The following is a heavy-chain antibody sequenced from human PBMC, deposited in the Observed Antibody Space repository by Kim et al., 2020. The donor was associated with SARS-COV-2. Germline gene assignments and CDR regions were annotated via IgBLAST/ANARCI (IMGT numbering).Heavy chain of an antibody. Sequence: GSLRLSCAASGFTVSSNYMSWVRQAPGKGLEWVSVIYSGGSTYYADSVKGRFTISRDNSKNTLYLQMNSLRAEDTAVYYCARVSNQQYYYDSSGYNYYYGMDVWGQGTTVTVSS. J-gene: IGHJ6*02. D-gene: IGHD3-22*01. V-gene: IGHV3-53*01. CDR3: ARVSNQQYYYDSSGYNYYYGMDV. CDR1: GFTVSSNY. CDR2: IYSGGST.